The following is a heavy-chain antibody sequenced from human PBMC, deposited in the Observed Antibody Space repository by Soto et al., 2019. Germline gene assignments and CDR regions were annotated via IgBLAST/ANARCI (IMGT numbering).Heavy chain of an antibody. Sequence: QITLKESGPPLVKPTQTLTLTCTFSGFSLSTSGVGVGWIRQPPGKALEWLALIYLDDDKRYSPSLKSRLTITTDTSKNQKDLTLTNMDLLDTATYYCAHRLHHYDSRGYWEVWGQGTMVTVSS. D-gene: IGHD3-22*01. CDR2: IYLDDDK. CDR3: AHRLHHYDSRGYWEV. J-gene: IGHJ3*01. V-gene: IGHV2-5*02. CDR1: GFSLSTSGVG.